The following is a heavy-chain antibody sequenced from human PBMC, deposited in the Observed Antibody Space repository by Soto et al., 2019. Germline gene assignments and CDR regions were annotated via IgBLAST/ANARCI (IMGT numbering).Heavy chain of an antibody. D-gene: IGHD1-7*01. CDR3: AIAKTTLYNWFDP. Sequence: QVQLQESGPGLVKPSETLSLTCTVSGGSINSYYWSWIRQSPGKGLEWIGQIYYTGSTNYNPSLKSRVTISVDRSKNQFSLRLSSVTAADPAVYYCAIAKTTLYNWFDPWGQGTLVTVSS. V-gene: IGHV4-59*08. CDR2: IYYTGST. CDR1: GGSINSYY. J-gene: IGHJ5*02.